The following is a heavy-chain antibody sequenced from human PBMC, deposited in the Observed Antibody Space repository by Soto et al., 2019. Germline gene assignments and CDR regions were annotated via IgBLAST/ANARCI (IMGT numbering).Heavy chain of an antibody. CDR2: IYYSGST. V-gene: IGHV4-39*01. CDR3: ARQRGYYGSGSQNWFDP. Sequence: SETLSLTCTVSGGSISSSSYYWGWIRQPPGKGLEWIGSIYYSGSTYYNPSLKSRVTISVDTSKTQFSLKLSSVTAADTAVYYCARQRGYYGSGSQNWFDPWGQGTLVTVSS. CDR1: GGSISSSSYY. D-gene: IGHD3-10*01. J-gene: IGHJ5*02.